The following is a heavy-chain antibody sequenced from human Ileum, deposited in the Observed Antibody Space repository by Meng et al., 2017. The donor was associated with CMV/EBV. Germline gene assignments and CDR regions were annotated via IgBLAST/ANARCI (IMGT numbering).Heavy chain of an antibody. Sequence: SETLSLTCTVSGGSISSSRYYWGWIRQPPGKGLEWIGSIYYSGTAYYNPSLKSRVTISVDTSKNQFSLNLSSVTAADTAVYYCERGAVVVVAAMDYYYYGMDVWGQGTTVTVSS. V-gene: IGHV4-39*07. CDR2: IYYSGTA. J-gene: IGHJ6*02. D-gene: IGHD2-15*01. CDR3: ERGAVVVVAAMDYYYYGMDV. CDR1: GGSISSSRYY.